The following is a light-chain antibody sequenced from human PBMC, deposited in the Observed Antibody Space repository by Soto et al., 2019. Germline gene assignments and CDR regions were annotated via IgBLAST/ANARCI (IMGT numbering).Light chain of an antibody. CDR3: QQYNSYPLT. J-gene: IGKJ4*01. CDR1: QSISSW. V-gene: IGKV1-5*01. Sequence: DIQMTQSPSTLSASVGDRVTITCRASQSISSWFAWYQQKPGKAPKLLIYDASSLESGVPSRFSGSGSGTEFALTISSLQPDDFATYYCQQYNSYPLTFGGGTKVEIK. CDR2: DAS.